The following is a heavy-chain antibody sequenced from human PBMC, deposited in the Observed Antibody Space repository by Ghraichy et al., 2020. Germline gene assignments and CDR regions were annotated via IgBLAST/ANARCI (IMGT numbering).Heavy chain of an antibody. CDR2: MNPNSGNT. CDR1: GYTFTSYD. Sequence: ASVKVSCKASGYTFTSYDINWVRQATGQGLEWMGWMNPNSGNTGYAQKFQGRVTMTRNTSISTAYMELSSLRSEDTAVYYCARGLTGPVKSTIAARLLRRLHWYFDLWGRGTLVTVSS. CDR3: ARGLTGPVKSTIAARLLRRLHWYFDL. J-gene: IGHJ2*01. V-gene: IGHV1-8*01. D-gene: IGHD6-6*01.